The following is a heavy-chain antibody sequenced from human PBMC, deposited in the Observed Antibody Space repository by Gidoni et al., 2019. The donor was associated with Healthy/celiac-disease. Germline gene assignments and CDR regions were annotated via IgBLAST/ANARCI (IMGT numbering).Heavy chain of an antibody. J-gene: IGHJ4*02. CDR3: AKDAETLQQRGPFDY. D-gene: IGHD6-13*01. CDR2: SSWNSGSI. CDR1: VFTLADYA. V-gene: IGHV3-9*01. Sequence: EVQLVESGGGLVPPGRSLRLSCPASVFTLADYAIHCLRQAPGKGLAWVSGSSWNSGSIGYADSVKGRFTISRDNAKNSLYLQMNSRRAEDAALDYCAKDAETLQQRGPFDYWGQGTLVTVSS.